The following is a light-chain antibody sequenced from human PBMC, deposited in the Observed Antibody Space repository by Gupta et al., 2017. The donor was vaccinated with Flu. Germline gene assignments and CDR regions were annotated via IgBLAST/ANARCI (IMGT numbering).Light chain of an antibody. CDR2: VNNDSSH. V-gene: IGLV4-69*01. J-gene: IGLJ3*02. CDR3: QTWGTGAV. Sequence: QIVLTQSPSASASLGPSVTLTCTLSSGHGSYTIAWHQVQTEKAPPFLMKVNNDSSHTKGHGIPVCFSWASSGPDPYLIVSSVESADEDDYYRQTWGTGAVFGGGTKLTVL. CDR1: SGHGSYT.